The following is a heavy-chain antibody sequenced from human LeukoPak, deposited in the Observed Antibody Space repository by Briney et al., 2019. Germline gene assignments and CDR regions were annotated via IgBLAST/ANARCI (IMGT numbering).Heavy chain of an antibody. CDR1: GFTFSSYA. CDR3: AKEWGRIPLRTLFDY. D-gene: IGHD2-2*02. CDR2: ISGSGGST. V-gene: IGHV3-23*01. J-gene: IGHJ4*02. Sequence: GGSLRLSCAASGFTFSSYAMSWVRQAPGKGLEWVSAISGSGGSTYYADSVKGRFTISRDNSKNTLYLQMNSLRAENTPVYYCAKEWGRIPLRTLFDYSGQGTLVTVSS.